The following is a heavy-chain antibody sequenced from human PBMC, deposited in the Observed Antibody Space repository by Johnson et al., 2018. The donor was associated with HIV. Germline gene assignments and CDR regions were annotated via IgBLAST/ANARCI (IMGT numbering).Heavy chain of an antibody. CDR1: GFTFSSYG. CDR3: AKDRGSGWYWDAFDI. J-gene: IGHJ3*02. D-gene: IGHD6-19*01. CDR2: IWYDGSNK. V-gene: IGHV3-33*06. Sequence: QVQLVESGGGVVQPGRSLRLSCAASGFTFSSYGMHWVRQAPGKGLEWVAVIWYDGSNKYYADSVKGRFTISRDNSKNTLYLQMNSLRAEDTAVYYCAKDRGSGWYWDAFDIWGQGTMVTVSS.